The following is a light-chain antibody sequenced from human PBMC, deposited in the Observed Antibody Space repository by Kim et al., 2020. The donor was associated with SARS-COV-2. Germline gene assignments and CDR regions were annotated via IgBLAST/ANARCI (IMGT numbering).Light chain of an antibody. J-gene: IGKJ1*01. CDR2: DAS. V-gene: IGKV3-11*01. Sequence: LSLSPGDRATLSCRASQSTYLAWYQQKPGQAPRLLIYDASDRATGIPARFSGSGSGTDFTLTISSLEPEDFAVYYCQQRSNWLWTFGQGTKVDIK. CDR1: QSTY. CDR3: QQRSNWLWT.